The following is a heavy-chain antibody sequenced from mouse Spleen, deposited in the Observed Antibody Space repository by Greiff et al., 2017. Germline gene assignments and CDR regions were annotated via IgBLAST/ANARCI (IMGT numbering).Heavy chain of an antibody. CDR3: TTQANWDGAY. CDR2: IDPENGDT. J-gene: IGHJ3*01. Sequence: VQPQQSGAELVRPGASVKLSCTASGFNIKDDYMHWVKQRPEQGLEWIGWIDPENGDTEYASKFQGKATITADTSSNTAYLQLSSLTSEDTAVYYCTTQANWDGAYWGQGTLVTVSA. V-gene: IGHV14-4*01. D-gene: IGHD4-1*01. CDR1: GFNIKDDY.